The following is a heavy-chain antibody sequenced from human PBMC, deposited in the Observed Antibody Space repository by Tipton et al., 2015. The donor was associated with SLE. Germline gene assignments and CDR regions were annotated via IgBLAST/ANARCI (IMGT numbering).Heavy chain of an antibody. CDR1: GGSIINYY. V-gene: IGHV4-59*01. J-gene: IGHJ4*02. CDR3: ARGGDYDDY. D-gene: IGHD4-17*01. Sequence: TLSLTCTVSGGSIINYYWNWIRQTPGKGLEWIGNIYYTGTTNYNPSLKSRVTISVDTSKNQFSLKLSSVTAADTAVYYCARGGDYDDYWGPGTLVTVSS. CDR2: IYYTGTT.